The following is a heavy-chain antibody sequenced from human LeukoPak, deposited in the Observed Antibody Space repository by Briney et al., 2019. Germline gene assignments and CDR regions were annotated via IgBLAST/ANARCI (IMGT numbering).Heavy chain of an antibody. CDR2: IGSSSTYI. J-gene: IGHJ4*02. CDR1: GFTFSNYG. D-gene: IGHD3-16*01. CDR3: ARDNNFGELWPFDY. Sequence: GGSLRLSCAASGFTFSNYGMNWVRQAPGKGLEWVSYIGSSSTYIYYADSVKGRFTISRDNAKNSLFLQMNSLRAEDTAVYYCARDNNFGELWPFDYWGQGTLVSVSS. V-gene: IGHV3-21*01.